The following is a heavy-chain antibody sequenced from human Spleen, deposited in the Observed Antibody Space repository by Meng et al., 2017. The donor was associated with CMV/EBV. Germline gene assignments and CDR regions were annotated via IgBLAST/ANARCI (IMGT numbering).Heavy chain of an antibody. D-gene: IGHD3-22*01. Sequence: SETLSLTCTVSGGSISSSSYYWGWIRQPPGKGLEWIGSIYYSGSTYYNPSLKSRVTISVDTSKNQFSLKLSSVTAADTAVYYCATGDSSGYLGLRDPWGQGTLVTVSS. CDR3: ATGDSSGYLGLRDP. CDR2: IYYSGST. V-gene: IGHV4-39*01. CDR1: GGSISSSSYY. J-gene: IGHJ5*02.